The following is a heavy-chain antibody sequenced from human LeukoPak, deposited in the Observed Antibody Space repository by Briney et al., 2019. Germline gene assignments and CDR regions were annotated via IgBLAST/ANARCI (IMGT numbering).Heavy chain of an antibody. CDR3: AKAVGVGASYLDYFDY. V-gene: IGHV3-23*01. J-gene: IGHJ4*02. CDR2: ISGSGGST. CDR1: GFTFSIYS. Sequence: PGGSLRLSCAASGFTFSIYSMNWVRQAPGKGLELVSAISGSGGSTYYADSVKGRFTISRDNSKNTLYLQMNSLRAEDTAVYYCAKAVGVGASYLDYFDYWGQGTLVTVSS. D-gene: IGHD1-26*01.